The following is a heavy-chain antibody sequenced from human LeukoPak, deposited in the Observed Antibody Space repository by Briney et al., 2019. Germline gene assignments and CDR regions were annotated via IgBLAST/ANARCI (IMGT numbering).Heavy chain of an antibody. J-gene: IGHJ4*02. CDR1: GGSISSYY. V-gene: IGHV4-59*01. CDR3: ARDLVVGWSRRVFDY. CDR2: IYYSGST. Sequence: PSETLSLTCTVSGGSISSYYWSWIRQPPGKGLEWIGYIYYSGSTNYNPSLKRRVTISVDTSKNQFSLKLSSVTAADTAVYYCARDLVVGWSRRVFDYWGQGTLVTVSS. D-gene: IGHD2-15*01.